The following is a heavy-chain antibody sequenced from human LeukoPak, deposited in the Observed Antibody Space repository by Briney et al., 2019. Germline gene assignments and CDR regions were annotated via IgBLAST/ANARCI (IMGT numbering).Heavy chain of an antibody. CDR3: VRGRLLRSTKYFDY. CDR1: GFPVNKYE. CDR2: IDAGATST. J-gene: IGHJ4*02. V-gene: IGHV3-48*03. Sequence: PGGSLTLSCAVSGFPVNKYEMHWVRQAPGKGLEWVSYIDAGATSTNYADPVWGRFTLSRDNDQNSVHLQMNSLRDEDTAVYYCVRGRLLRSTKYFDYWGQGALVTVSS. D-gene: IGHD2-21*02.